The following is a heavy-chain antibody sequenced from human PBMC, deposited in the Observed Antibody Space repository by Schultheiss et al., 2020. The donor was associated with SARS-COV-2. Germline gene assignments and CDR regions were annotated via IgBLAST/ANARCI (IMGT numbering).Heavy chain of an antibody. D-gene: IGHD6-13*01. CDR1: GGSISSYY. J-gene: IGHJ4*02. CDR3: ARVSLEGAAAGIFDY. V-gene: IGHV4-4*07. CDR2: IYTSGST. Sequence: SQTLSLTCTVSGGSISSYYWSWIRQPAGKGLEWIGRIYTSGSTNYNPSLKSRVTMSVDTSKNQFSLKLNSVTPEDTAVYYCARVSLEGAAAGIFDYWGQGTLVTVSS.